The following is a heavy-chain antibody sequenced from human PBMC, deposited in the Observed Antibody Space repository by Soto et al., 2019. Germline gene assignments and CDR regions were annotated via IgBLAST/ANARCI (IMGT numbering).Heavy chain of an antibody. J-gene: IGHJ6*03. CDR2: INHSGST. Sequence: SETLSLTCAVYGGSFSGYYWSWIRQPPGKGLEWIGEINHSGSTNYNPSLKSRVTISVDTSKNQFSLKLSSVTAADTAVYYCARIGAGLPYYYYYMDVWGKGTTVTVSS. CDR1: GGSFSGYY. V-gene: IGHV4-34*01. D-gene: IGHD6-19*01. CDR3: ARIGAGLPYYYYYMDV.